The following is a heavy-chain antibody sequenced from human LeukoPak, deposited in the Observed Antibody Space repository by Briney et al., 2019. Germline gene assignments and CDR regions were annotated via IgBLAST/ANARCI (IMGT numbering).Heavy chain of an antibody. CDR1: GGSISSSSYY. J-gene: IGHJ4*02. V-gene: IGHV4-39*01. D-gene: IGHD4-17*01. CDR3: ARHDYGDSAPLDY. Sequence: SETLSFACTVSGGSISSSSYYWGGIRQPPGKGLEWIGSIYYSGSTYYNPSLKSGVTIFVDTSKNQVSLKLSSVTAADTAVYYCARHDYGDSAPLDYCGQGTLVTVSS. CDR2: IYYSGST.